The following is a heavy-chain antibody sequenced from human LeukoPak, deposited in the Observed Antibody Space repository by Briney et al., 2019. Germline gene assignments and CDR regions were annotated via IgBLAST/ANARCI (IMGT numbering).Heavy chain of an antibody. Sequence: GGSLRLSCAASGFTFSNYAMNWVRQAPGKGLEWVSAICSNDNNTYYANSVKGRFTISRDNSKNTLSLQLNSLRAEVTAVYYCAKGTSSSCYSAPNYWGQGTLVTVSS. CDR3: AKGTSSSCYSAPNY. V-gene: IGHV3-23*01. CDR2: ICSNDNNT. D-gene: IGHD2-15*01. CDR1: GFTFSNYA. J-gene: IGHJ4*02.